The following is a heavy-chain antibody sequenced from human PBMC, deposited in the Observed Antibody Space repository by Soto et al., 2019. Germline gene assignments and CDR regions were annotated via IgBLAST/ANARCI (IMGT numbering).Heavy chain of an antibody. J-gene: IGHJ4*02. CDR3: ARDRAIGRPKYYFDY. Sequence: QVQLVQSGAEVKKPGSSVKVSCKASGGTFSSYAISWVRQAPGQGLEWMGGIIPLFGTANYAQKFQGRVTITADESTSTAYMELSSLRSEDTAVYYCARDRAIGRPKYYFDYWGQGTLVTVSS. V-gene: IGHV1-69*01. D-gene: IGHD3-10*01. CDR2: IIPLFGTA. CDR1: GGTFSSYA.